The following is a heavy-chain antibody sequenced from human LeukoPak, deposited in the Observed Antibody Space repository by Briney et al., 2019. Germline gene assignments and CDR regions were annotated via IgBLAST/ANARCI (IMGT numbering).Heavy chain of an antibody. CDR1: GYTFTGYY. V-gene: IGHV1-2*02. Sequence: ASVKVSCKASGYTFTGYYMHWVRQAPGQGLEWMGWINPNSGGTNYAQKFQGRVTMTRDTSISTAYMELSRLRSDDTAEYYCARDDEDRVCFDPWGQGTLVTVSS. CDR2: INPNSGGT. J-gene: IGHJ5*02. CDR3: ARDDEDRVCFDP.